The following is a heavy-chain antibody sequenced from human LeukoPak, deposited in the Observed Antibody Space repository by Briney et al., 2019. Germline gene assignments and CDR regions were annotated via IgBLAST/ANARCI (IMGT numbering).Heavy chain of an antibody. D-gene: IGHD2-15*01. CDR3: ARLGGYCSGGSCYANYNWFDP. J-gene: IGHJ5*02. CDR2: IYPGDSDT. CDR1: GYSFTSYW. V-gene: IGHV5-51*01. Sequence: GESLKISCKGSGYSFTSYWIGWVRQMPGKGLEWMGIIYPGDSDTRYSPSFQGQVTISADKSISTAYLQWSSLKASDTAMYYCARLGGYCSGGSCYANYNWFDPWGQGTLVTVSS.